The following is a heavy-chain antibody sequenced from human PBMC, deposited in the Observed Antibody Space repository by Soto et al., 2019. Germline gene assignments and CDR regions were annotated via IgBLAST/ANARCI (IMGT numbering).Heavy chain of an antibody. CDR3: ARMATFGSLNWFDP. V-gene: IGHV1-8*01. D-gene: IGHD3-16*01. J-gene: IGHJ5*02. CDR2: MNPGSGDT. Sequence: SLKVSCKASGYSFTNNDVSWVRQATGQGLEWMGWMNPGSGDTGYAQKFQGRVTMTRDISIATAYMELSSLRSDDTAIYYCARMATFGSLNWFDPWGQGTLVTVSS. CDR1: GYSFTNND.